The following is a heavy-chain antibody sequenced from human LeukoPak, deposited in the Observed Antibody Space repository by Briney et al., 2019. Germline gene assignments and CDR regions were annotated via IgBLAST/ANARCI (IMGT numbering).Heavy chain of an antibody. V-gene: IGHV1-69*04. D-gene: IGHD3-22*01. J-gene: IGHJ4*02. Sequence: SVKVSCKASGGTFSSYAISWVRQAPGQGLEWMGRIIPILGIANYAQKFQGRVTITADKSTSTAYMELSSLRSEDTAVYYCARYEDFRGYDSSGYYRYWGQGTLVTVSS. CDR2: IIPILGIA. CDR3: ARYEDFRGYDSSGYYRY. CDR1: GGTFSSYA.